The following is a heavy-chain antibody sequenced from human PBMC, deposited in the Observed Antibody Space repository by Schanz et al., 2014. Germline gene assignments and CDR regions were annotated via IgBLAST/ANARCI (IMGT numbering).Heavy chain of an antibody. Sequence: EVQLVESGGGLVKPGGSLRLSCTASRIIFGTYSMNWIRQTPKGLEWVSSINSRSNFIYYADSVKGRFTISRDNAKNSLYLQMNSLRAEDTAVYYCAGAVATIRADSFDIWGQGTMVTVSP. J-gene: IGHJ3*02. CDR1: RIIFGTYS. CDR2: INSRSNFI. V-gene: IGHV3-21*01. CDR3: AGAVATIRADSFDI. D-gene: IGHD5-12*01.